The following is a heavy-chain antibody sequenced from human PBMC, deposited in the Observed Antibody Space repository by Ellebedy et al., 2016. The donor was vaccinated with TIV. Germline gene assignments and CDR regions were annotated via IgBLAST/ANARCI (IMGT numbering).Heavy chain of an antibody. V-gene: IGHV1-2*02. CDR3: ARVDQTYYYDGSGFYFNWFEP. CDR2: VNPDSGST. CDR1: GYIFTAYY. Sequence: ASVKVSCKPSGYIFTAYYIHWVRQAPGQGLEWMGWVNPDSGSTNFAQRFQGRVTMTRDTSTTTAYMELPSLRSDDTAVYYCARVDQTYYYDGSGFYFNWFEPWGQGTLVTVSS. J-gene: IGHJ5*02. D-gene: IGHD3-22*01.